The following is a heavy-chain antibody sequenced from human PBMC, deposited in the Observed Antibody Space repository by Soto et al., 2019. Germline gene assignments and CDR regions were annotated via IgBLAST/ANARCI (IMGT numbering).Heavy chain of an antibody. CDR3: HRVVTATWWFGP. Sequence: PSETLSLTCAVSGYSFTSGYSWCGIRQSPGKGLEGIGSISPSGSTYYTPSLRSRITISVDTSKNQLSLKLSSVAAADTAVYYCHRVVTATWWFGPWGQGTLVTVSS. D-gene: IGHD2-15*01. CDR1: GYSFTSGYS. J-gene: IGHJ5*02. V-gene: IGHV4-38-2*01. CDR2: ISPSGST.